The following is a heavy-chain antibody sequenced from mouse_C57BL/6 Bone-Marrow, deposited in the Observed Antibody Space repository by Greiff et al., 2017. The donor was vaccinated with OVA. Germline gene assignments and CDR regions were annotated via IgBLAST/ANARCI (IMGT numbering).Heavy chain of an antibody. CDR1: GYTFTSYW. J-gene: IGHJ2*01. CDR3: ASYGSKAY. V-gene: IGHV1-69*01. CDR2: IDPSDSYT. D-gene: IGHD1-1*01. Sequence: QVQLKQPGAELVMPGASVKLSCKASGYTFTSYWMHWVKQRPGQGLEWIGEIDPSDSYTNYNQKFKGKSTLTVDKSSSTAYMQLSSLTSEDSAVYYCASYGSKAYWGQGTTLTVSS.